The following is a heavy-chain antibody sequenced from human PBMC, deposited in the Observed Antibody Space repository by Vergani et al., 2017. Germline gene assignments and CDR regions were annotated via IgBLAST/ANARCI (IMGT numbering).Heavy chain of an antibody. CDR2: INSDGNST. Sequence: EVQLVESGGGLVQPGGSLRLSCAASGFTFSSYAMSWVRQAPGKGLEWVSRINSDGNSTSYADSVKGRFTISRDNAKNTLYLQMNSLRAEDTAVFYCATDLTYCGGDCYLTFDVWGQGTMVTVSS. V-gene: IGHV3-74*02. J-gene: IGHJ3*01. CDR1: GFTFSSYA. CDR3: ATDLTYCGGDCYLTFDV. D-gene: IGHD2-21*02.